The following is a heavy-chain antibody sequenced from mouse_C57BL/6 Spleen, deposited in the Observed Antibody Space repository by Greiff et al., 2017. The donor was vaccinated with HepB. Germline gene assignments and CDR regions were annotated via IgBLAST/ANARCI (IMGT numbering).Heavy chain of an antibody. Sequence: VQLQQSGAELVMPGASVKLSCKASGYTFTSYWMHWVKQRPGQGLEWIGEIDPSDSYTNYNQKFKGKSTLTVDKSSSTAYMQLSSLTSEDSAVYYCARAAYYGSRYWVAYWGQGTLVTVSA. V-gene: IGHV1-69*01. J-gene: IGHJ3*01. CDR2: IDPSDSYT. CDR1: GYTFTSYW. CDR3: ARAAYYGSRYWVAY. D-gene: IGHD1-1*01.